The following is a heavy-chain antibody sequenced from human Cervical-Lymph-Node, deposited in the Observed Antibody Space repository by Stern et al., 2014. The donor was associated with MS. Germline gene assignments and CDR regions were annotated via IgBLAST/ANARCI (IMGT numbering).Heavy chain of an antibody. CDR3: ARQDDFWVDY. D-gene: IGHD3-3*01. J-gene: IGHJ4*02. CDR1: GFTFSDYY. Sequence: VHLVESGGALVKPGGSLVISCAASGFTFSDYYMTWIRQSPGKGLEWVSHISTNGSSIYYSDSVKGRFTISWDNHKNSLYLQMNGLRADDTAVYYCARQDDFWVDYWGQGTLVTVSS. CDR2: ISTNGSSI. V-gene: IGHV3-11*01.